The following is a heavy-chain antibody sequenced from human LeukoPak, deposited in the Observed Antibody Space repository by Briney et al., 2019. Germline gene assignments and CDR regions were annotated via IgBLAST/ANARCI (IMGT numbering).Heavy chain of an antibody. CDR1: GGSISGTNW. CDR3: ARHVYYDSEDWYFDL. Sequence: SETLSLTCGVSGGSISGTNWWSWVRQPPGQGLKWIGEISLAGQTNYNPSLNGRVTMSLDKSSNQLSLNLTSVTAADTAVYYCARHVYYDSEDWYFDLWGRGTLVTVSS. V-gene: IGHV4/OR15-8*02. CDR2: ISLAGQT. J-gene: IGHJ2*01. D-gene: IGHD3-22*01.